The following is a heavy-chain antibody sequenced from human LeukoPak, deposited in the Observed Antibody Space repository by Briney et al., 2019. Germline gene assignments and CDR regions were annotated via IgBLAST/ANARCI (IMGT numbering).Heavy chain of an antibody. CDR3: ARSSITMVRGVIKSTTSWYHYYNMDV. Sequence: HAGGSLRLSCAASGFTFSSYGMSWVRQAPGKGLEWVSAISGSGGSTYYADSVKGRFTIARDNAKNSLYLQMNSLRAEDTAVYYCARSSITMVRGVIKSTTSWYHYYNMDVWGKGTTVTVSS. V-gene: IGHV3-23*01. D-gene: IGHD3-10*01. CDR2: ISGSGGST. J-gene: IGHJ6*03. CDR1: GFTFSSYG.